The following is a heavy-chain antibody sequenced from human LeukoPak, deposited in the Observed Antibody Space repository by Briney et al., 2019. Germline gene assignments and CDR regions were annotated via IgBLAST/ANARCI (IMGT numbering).Heavy chain of an antibody. CDR1: GFTFSSYA. CDR2: ISSNGGST. V-gene: IGHV3-64*01. CDR3: ARDQEGYCSGGSCYSPAFDI. Sequence: GGSLRLSCAASGFTFSSYAMHWVRQAPGKGLEYVSAISSNGGSTYYANSVKGRFTISRDNSNNTLYLEMGSLRAEDMAVYYCARDQEGYCSGGSCYSPAFDIWGQGTMVTVSS. D-gene: IGHD2-15*01. J-gene: IGHJ3*02.